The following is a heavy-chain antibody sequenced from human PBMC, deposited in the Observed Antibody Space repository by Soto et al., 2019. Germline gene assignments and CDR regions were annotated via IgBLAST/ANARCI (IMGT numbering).Heavy chain of an antibody. CDR3: ARPFDTSGWYDH. Sequence: PGESLKISCKGSGYSFTSYWIAWVRQMPGKGLECMGIIYPGDSDTRYSPSFEGQVTISADKSINTAYLQWSSLKASDSAMYYRARPFDTSGWYDHWGQRTLVTVSS. J-gene: IGHJ5*02. V-gene: IGHV5-51*01. CDR1: GYSFTSYW. D-gene: IGHD6-19*01. CDR2: IYPGDSDT.